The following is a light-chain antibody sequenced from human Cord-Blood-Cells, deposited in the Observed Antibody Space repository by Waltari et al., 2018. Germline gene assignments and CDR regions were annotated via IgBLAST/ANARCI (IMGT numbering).Light chain of an antibody. CDR3: QAWDSSTAWV. Sequence: SYELTQPPSVSVSPGQTASITRSGDTMGDKYACWYQQKPGQSPVLVIYQDSKRPSGIPERFSGSNSGNTATLTISGTQAMDEADYYCQAWDSSTAWVFGGGTKLTVL. V-gene: IGLV3-1*01. CDR2: QDS. J-gene: IGLJ3*02. CDR1: TMGDKY.